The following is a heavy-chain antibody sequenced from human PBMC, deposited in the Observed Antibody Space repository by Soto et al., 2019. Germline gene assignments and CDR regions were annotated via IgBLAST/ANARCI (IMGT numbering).Heavy chain of an antibody. D-gene: IGHD3-9*01. CDR1: GFTFDDYA. Sequence: GGSLRLSCAASGFTFDDYAMHWIRQGPGKGLEWVSGISWNSGGIGYADSVKGRFTISRDNAKNSLYLQMDRLRPEDTAFYYCAKSPHDILIGSAFDYWGQGTLVTVSS. V-gene: IGHV3-9*01. J-gene: IGHJ4*02. CDR2: ISWNSGGI. CDR3: AKSPHDILIGSAFDY.